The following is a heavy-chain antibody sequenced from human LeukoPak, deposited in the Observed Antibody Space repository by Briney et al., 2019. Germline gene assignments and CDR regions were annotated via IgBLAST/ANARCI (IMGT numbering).Heavy chain of an antibody. CDR1: GYTFTNYY. CDR2: INPSGGST. V-gene: IGHV1-46*01. J-gene: IGHJ3*02. CDR3: ARGGSSYFDAFDI. Sequence: ASVKVSCKASGYTFTNYYIHWVRQAPGQGLEWMGIINPSGGSTRDAQKFQGRVTMTRDMSTSTVYMELSSLRSEDTAMYYCARGGSSYFDAFDIWGQGTMVTVSS. D-gene: IGHD1-26*01.